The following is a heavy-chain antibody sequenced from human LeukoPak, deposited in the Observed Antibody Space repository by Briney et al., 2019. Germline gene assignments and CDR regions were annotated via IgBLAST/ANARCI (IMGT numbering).Heavy chain of an antibody. V-gene: IGHV4-59*01. CDR2: IYYSGST. CDR3: ARVRQGYCSGGSCYGWFDP. CDR1: GGSISSYY. J-gene: IGHJ5*02. D-gene: IGHD2-15*01. Sequence: SETLSLTCTVSGGSISSYYWSWIRQPPGKGLEWIGYIYYSGSTNYNPSLKSRVTISVDTSKNQFSLKLSSVTAADTAVYYCARVRQGYCSGGSCYGWFDPWGQGTLVTVSS.